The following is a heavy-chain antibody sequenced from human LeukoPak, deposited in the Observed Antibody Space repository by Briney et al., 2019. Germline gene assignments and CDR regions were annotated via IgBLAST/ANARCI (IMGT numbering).Heavy chain of an antibody. V-gene: IGHV3-48*02. D-gene: IGHD3-16*02. CDR1: GFTFSSSS. Sequence: GGSLRLSCVVSGFTFSSSSMNWVRQAPGKGLEWVSYISGSRSTIYYADSVKGRFTISRDNAKNSLYLQMNSLRDEDTAVYYCATSAAKVWGSYRPDYWGQGTLVTVSS. CDR3: ATSAAKVWGSYRPDY. J-gene: IGHJ4*02. CDR2: ISGSRSTI.